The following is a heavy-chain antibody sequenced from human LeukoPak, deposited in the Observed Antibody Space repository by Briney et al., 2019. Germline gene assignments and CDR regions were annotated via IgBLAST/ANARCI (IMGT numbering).Heavy chain of an antibody. CDR3: ARDLSGSWSGALDAFDI. D-gene: IGHD6-13*01. V-gene: IGHV3-33*01. CDR1: GFTFSSYG. J-gene: IGHJ3*02. Sequence: GGSLRLSCGASGFTFSSYGMHWVRQAPGKGLEWVAVIWYDGSNKYYADSVKGRFTISRDNSKNTLYLQMNSLRAEDTAVYYCARDLSGSWSGALDAFDIWGQGTMVTVSS. CDR2: IWYDGSNK.